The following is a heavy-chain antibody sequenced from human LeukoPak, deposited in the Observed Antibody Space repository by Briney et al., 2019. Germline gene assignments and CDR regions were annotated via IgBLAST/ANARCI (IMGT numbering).Heavy chain of an antibody. CDR1: GGSITSYY. Sequence: SETLSLTCTVSGGSITSYYWNWVRQPPGKGLEWIGSIYFTGGTYSNPSLKSRVTMSVDTSKNHFSLKVSSVTAADTAVYFCARRSRLENYFDDWGQGTLVTVSS. CDR3: ARRSRLENYFDD. J-gene: IGHJ4*02. D-gene: IGHD3-10*01. V-gene: IGHV4-59*04. CDR2: IYFTGGT.